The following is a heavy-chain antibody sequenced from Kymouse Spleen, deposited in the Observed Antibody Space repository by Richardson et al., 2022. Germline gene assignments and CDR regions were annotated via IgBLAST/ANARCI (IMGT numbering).Heavy chain of an antibody. CDR2: ISSSSSYI. V-gene: IGHV3-21*03. J-gene: IGHJ6*02. CDR1: GFTFSSYS. D-gene: IGHD1-20*01,IGHD1-7*01. Sequence: EVQLVESGGGLVKPGGSLRLSCAASGFTFSSYSMNWVRQAPGKGLEWVSSISSSSSYIYYADSVKGRFTISRDNAKNSLYLQMNSLRAEDTAVYYCARELYNWNYYYYYGMDVWGQGTTVTVSS. CDR3: ARELYNWNYYYYYGMDV.